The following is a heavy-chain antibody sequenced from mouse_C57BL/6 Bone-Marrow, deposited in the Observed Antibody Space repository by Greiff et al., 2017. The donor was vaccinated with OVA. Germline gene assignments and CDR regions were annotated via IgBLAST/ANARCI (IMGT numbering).Heavy chain of an antibody. J-gene: IGHJ3*01. D-gene: IGHD2-4*01. Sequence: EVQLVESGAELVKPGASVKISCKASGYAFSSYWMNWVKQRPGKGLEWIGDINSNNGGTIYNQKFKGKATLTVDKSSSTAYMELRSLTSEDTAVYYCARGGYYDYDGGAWFAYWGQGTLVTVSA. CDR1: GYAFSSYW. V-gene: IGHV1-18*01. CDR3: ARGGYYDYDGGAWFAY. CDR2: INSNNGGT.